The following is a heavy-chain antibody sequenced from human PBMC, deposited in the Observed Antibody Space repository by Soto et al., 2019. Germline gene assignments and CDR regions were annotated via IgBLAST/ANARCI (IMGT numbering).Heavy chain of an antibody. CDR3: AREVGGTVFEACDT. Sequence: QVHLVQSGAEVMKPGASVKVSCKASGYSFTNYNIGWVRQAPGQGLEWMGWISTYNGNRNYAQKFQGRVTMTTDTSTTTADMELRGLRPDDTSVYYCAREVGGTVFEACDTGGQGTRVTVSS. D-gene: IGHD1-26*01. J-gene: IGHJ3*02. CDR1: GYSFTNYN. V-gene: IGHV1-18*01. CDR2: ISTYNGNR.